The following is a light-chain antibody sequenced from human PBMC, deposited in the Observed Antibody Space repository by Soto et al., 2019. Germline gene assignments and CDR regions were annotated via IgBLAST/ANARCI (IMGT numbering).Light chain of an antibody. CDR1: QSVSSSY. CDR3: QQYGSSPDT. J-gene: IGKJ2*01. Sequence: EIVLTQSPGTLSLSPGERATLSCRASQSVSSSYLAWYKQKPGQAPRLLIYGASSRATGIPDRFSGSGSGTDFTLTISRLEPEGFAVYYCQQYGSSPDTFGQGTKLEIK. V-gene: IGKV3-20*01. CDR2: GAS.